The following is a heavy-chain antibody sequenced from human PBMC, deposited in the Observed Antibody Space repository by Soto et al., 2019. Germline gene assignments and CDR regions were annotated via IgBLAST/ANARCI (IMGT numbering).Heavy chain of an antibody. CDR3: ARGYSSGWYSYYYYGMDV. Sequence: PSETLSLTCTASGGSISSYYWSWIRQPAGKGLEWIGRIYTSGSTNYNPSLKSRVTMSVDTSKNQFSLKLSSVTAADTAVYYCARGYSSGWYSYYYYGMDVWGQGTTVTVSS. CDR2: IYTSGST. J-gene: IGHJ6*02. V-gene: IGHV4-4*07. CDR1: GGSISSYY. D-gene: IGHD6-19*01.